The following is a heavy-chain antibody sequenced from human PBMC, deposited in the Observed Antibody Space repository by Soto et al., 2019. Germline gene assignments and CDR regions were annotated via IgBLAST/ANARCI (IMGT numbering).Heavy chain of an antibody. CDR3: AKDRERSSGSYLNY. CDR1: GFTFSSYA. J-gene: IGHJ4*02. D-gene: IGHD3-10*01. Sequence: GGSLRLSCSASGFTFSSYAMSWVRQAPGKGLEWVSAISGSGGSTYYADSVKGRFTISRGNSKNTLYLQMNSLRAEDTAVYYCAKDRERSSGSYLNYWGQGTLVTVSS. V-gene: IGHV3-23*01. CDR2: ISGSGGST.